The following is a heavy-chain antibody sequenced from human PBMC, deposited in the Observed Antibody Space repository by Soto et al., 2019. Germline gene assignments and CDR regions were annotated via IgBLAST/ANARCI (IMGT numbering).Heavy chain of an antibody. J-gene: IGHJ3*02. CDR2: IIPVFGTT. CDR1: GGSFNRFA. Sequence: SVKVSCKASGGSFNRFALSWVRQAPGQGLEWMGGIIPVFGTTKYAESFEGRVTMTADESTSTAYLELSSLRFADTAVYYCARDKGTIFGVVNDAFGIWGQGSLVTVS. D-gene: IGHD3-3*01. V-gene: IGHV1-69*13. CDR3: ARDKGTIFGVVNDAFGI.